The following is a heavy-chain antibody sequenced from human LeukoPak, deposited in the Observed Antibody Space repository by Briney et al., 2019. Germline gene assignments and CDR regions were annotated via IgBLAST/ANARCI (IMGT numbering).Heavy chain of an antibody. D-gene: IGHD3-10*01. Sequence: SETLSLTCTVSGCAISSSSYFWGWNRQPPGKGLEWIGSFYYSGSTYYNPSLKSRLTISVDTSKNQFSLNLSSVTAADTAVYYCAWDLYGSPYGMDVWGQGTTVTVSS. V-gene: IGHV4-39*01. CDR2: FYYSGST. J-gene: IGHJ6*02. CDR1: GCAISSSSYF. CDR3: AWDLYGSPYGMDV.